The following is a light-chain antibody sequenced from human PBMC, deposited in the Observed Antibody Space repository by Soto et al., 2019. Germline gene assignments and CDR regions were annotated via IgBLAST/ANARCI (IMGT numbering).Light chain of an antibody. CDR3: QQYGGSPWT. V-gene: IGKV3-20*01. Sequence: EIALTQSPGTLSLSPGERATLSCRASQRVSSNYFAWYQQRRGQAPRLLLYGASTRATGVPDRFSGSGSGTDFTLTISRLEPEDFAVSYCQQYGGSPWTFGQGTKVEVK. CDR1: QRVSSNY. CDR2: GAS. J-gene: IGKJ1*01.